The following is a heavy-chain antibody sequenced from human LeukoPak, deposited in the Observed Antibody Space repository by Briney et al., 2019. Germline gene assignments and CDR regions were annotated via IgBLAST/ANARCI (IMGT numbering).Heavy chain of an antibody. Sequence: GASVKVSCKASGYTFTSYYMHWVRQAPGQGLEWMGIINPSGGSTSYAQKFQGRVTITADESTSTAYMELSSLRSEDTAVYYCAKPWFDNDYYFDYWGQGTLVIVSS. D-gene: IGHD5-18*01. CDR1: GYTFTSYY. J-gene: IGHJ4*02. V-gene: IGHV1-46*01. CDR3: AKPWFDNDYYFDY. CDR2: INPSGGST.